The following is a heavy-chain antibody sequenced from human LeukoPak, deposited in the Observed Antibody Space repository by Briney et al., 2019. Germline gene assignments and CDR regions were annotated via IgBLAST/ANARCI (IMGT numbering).Heavy chain of an antibody. V-gene: IGHV4-38-2*01. CDR1: GYSISSGYY. D-gene: IGHD3-10*01. J-gene: IGHJ6*04. CDR2: IYHSGST. CDR3: ARGITMVRGVIITFRPWSGMDV. Sequence: SETLSLTCAVSGYSISSGYYWGWIRQPPGKGLEWIGSIYHSGSTYYNPSLKSRVTISVDTSKNQFSLKLSSVTAADTAVYYCARGITMVRGVIITFRPWSGMDVWGKGTTVTVSS.